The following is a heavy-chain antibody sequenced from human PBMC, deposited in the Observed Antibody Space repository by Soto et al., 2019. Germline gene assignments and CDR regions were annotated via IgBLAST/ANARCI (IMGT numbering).Heavy chain of an antibody. Sequence: ASVKVSCKASGYTFTGYYMHWVRQAPGQGLEWMGWINPNSGGTNYAQKLQGRVTMTTDTSTSTAYMELRSLRSDDTAVYYCARDPMVRGEGWFDPWGQGTLVTVSS. CDR2: INPNSGGT. CDR3: ARDPMVRGEGWFDP. V-gene: IGHV1-2*02. J-gene: IGHJ5*02. D-gene: IGHD3-10*01. CDR1: GYTFTGYY.